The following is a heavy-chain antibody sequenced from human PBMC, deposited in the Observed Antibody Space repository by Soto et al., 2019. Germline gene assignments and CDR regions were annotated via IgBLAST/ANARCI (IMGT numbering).Heavy chain of an antibody. CDR2: ISGDSSTI. V-gene: IGHV3-48*01. CDR1: GLSFSRYS. J-gene: IGHJ6*01. CDR3: ARRESFPRGKCPTPKDFYQIDV. Sequence: VQLVESGGGLVQPGGSLRLSCAASGLSFSRYSMNWVRQAPGKELEWISYISGDSSTIYYADSVRGRFTISRDNPRKLPVLQNNSLRGDDTASYYCARRESFPRGKCPTPKDFYQIDVWGQGNTVTVSS. D-gene: IGHD2-2*01.